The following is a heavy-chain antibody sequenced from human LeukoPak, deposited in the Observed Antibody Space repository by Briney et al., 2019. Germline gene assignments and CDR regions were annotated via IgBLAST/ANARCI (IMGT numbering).Heavy chain of an antibody. D-gene: IGHD3-10*01. V-gene: IGHV3-74*01. J-gene: IGHJ4*02. Sequence: GGSLRLSCAASGFTFSDHYMDWVRQAPGKGLVWVSHINPDGSQTNYADSVTGRFTISRDNAKNTLYLQMNSLRAEDTAVYYCARDPVRRDSYWGQGTLVTASS. CDR1: GFTFSDHY. CDR3: ARDPVRRDSY. CDR2: INPDGSQT.